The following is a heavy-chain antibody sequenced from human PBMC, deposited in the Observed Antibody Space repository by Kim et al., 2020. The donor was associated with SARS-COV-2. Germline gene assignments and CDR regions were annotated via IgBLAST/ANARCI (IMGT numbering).Heavy chain of an antibody. V-gene: IGHV3-48*03. J-gene: IGHJ5*02. Sequence: GGSLRLSCAASGFTFSSYEMNWVRQAPGKGLEWVSYISSSGSTIYYADSVKGRFTISRDNAKNSLYLQMNSLRAEDTAVYYCASGVRGGGSSWYPDRPSAFDPWGQGTMVTVSS. D-gene: IGHD6-13*01. CDR3: ASGVRGGGSSWYPDRPSAFDP. CDR2: ISSSGSTI. CDR1: GFTFSSYE.